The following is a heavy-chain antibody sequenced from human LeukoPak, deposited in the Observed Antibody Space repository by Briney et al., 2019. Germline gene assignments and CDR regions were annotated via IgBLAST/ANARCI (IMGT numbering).Heavy chain of an antibody. J-gene: IGHJ2*01. CDR1: GGSISSYY. Sequence: SETLSLTCAVSGGSISSYYWSWIRQPPGRGLEWVGHIYYLGSTNYNPSLKSRVTISIDTSKNYFSLKLNSVIAADTAVYYCARDRPGSYWYFDLWGRGTLVTVSS. D-gene: IGHD3-10*01. CDR3: ARDRPGSYWYFDL. V-gene: IGHV4-59*01. CDR2: IYYLGST.